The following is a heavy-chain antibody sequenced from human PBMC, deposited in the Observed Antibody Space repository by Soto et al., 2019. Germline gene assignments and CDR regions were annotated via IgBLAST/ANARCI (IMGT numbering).Heavy chain of an antibody. CDR2: ISAYNGDT. Sequence: KVSCKASGHTFTNYGFSWVRQAPGQGPEWMGWISAYNGDTNYAQKFHGRVTLTTETSTSTVYMELRSLTSDDTAVYYCARDPSNSSGPRIWFDPWGQGTLVTVSS. J-gene: IGHJ5*02. CDR1: GHTFTNYG. CDR3: ARDPSNSSGPRIWFDP. V-gene: IGHV1-18*04. D-gene: IGHD6-19*01.